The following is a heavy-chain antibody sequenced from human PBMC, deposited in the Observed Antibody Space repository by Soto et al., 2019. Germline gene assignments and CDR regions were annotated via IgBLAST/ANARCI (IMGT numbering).Heavy chain of an antibody. D-gene: IGHD3-22*01. V-gene: IGHV3-30-3*01. J-gene: IGHJ6*02. CDR1: GFTFISYD. CDR2: ISYDGSNK. CDR3: ARDTLYASNTYYYTYGMAV. Sequence: GGSLRLSCAASGFTFISYDMYWVRQAPGKGLEWVAVISYDGSNKNYADSVKGRFTISRDNSKNTLHLQMNSLRAEDTAVYYCARDTLYASNTYYYTYGMAVWAQGXRVTASS.